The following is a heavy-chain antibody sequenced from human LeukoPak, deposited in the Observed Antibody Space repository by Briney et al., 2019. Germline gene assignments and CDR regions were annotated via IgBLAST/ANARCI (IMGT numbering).Heavy chain of an antibody. V-gene: IGHV3-7*01. J-gene: IGHJ4*02. CDR2: IKQDGSEK. CDR1: GFTFSDYW. CDR3: ARDYGGSYYLDC. D-gene: IGHD1-26*01. Sequence: GGSLRLSCAASGFTFSDYWMSWVRQAPGKGLEWVANIKQDGSEKYYVDSVKGRFTISRDNAKNSLYLQMNSLRAEDTAVYYCARDYGGSYYLDCWGQGTLVTVSS.